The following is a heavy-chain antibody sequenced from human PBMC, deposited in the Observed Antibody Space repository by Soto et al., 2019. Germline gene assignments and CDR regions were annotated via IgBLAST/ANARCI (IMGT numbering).Heavy chain of an antibody. CDR3: AREYTAWPLAYGLDV. Sequence: RRISFVGSGXTLSTYSINWVRQAPGKGLEWVSSISSRSDIYYADSVKGRFTISRDNAKNSVSLQMNSLRAEDTAVYYCAREYTAWPLAYGLDVWGQGTTVTVSS. CDR2: ISSRSDI. CDR1: GXTLSTYS. J-gene: IGHJ6*02. V-gene: IGHV3-21*01. D-gene: IGHD2-2*02.